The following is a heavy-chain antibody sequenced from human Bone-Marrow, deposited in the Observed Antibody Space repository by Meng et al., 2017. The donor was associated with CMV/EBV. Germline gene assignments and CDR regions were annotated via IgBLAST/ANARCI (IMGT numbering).Heavy chain of an antibody. CDR1: GFTFRSYW. CDR3: VRDGHSWDFDF. D-gene: IGHD6-13*01. J-gene: IGHJ4*02. V-gene: IGHV3-74*01. Sequence: GESLKISCAASGFTFRSYWMHWVRQTPQKGLVWVSRIKTDGTYANYADSVEGRFTISRDNAKNALYLQMNSLRGDDTAVYYCVRDGHSWDFDFWGQGTLVTVSS. CDR2: IKTDGTYA.